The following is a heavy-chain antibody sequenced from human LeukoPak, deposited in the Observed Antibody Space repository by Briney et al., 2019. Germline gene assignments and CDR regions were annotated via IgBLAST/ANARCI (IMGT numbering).Heavy chain of an antibody. CDR2: ISGSGGST. V-gene: IGHV3-23*01. J-gene: IGHJ4*02. Sequence: GGSLRLSCAASGFTFSNAWMSWVRQAPGKGLEWVSAISGSGGSTYYADSVKGRFTISRDNSKNTLYLQMNSLRAEDTAVYYCAKAYTYYYDSSGYYFDYWGQGTLVTVSS. CDR3: AKAYTYYYDSSGYYFDY. CDR1: GFTFSNAW. D-gene: IGHD3-22*01.